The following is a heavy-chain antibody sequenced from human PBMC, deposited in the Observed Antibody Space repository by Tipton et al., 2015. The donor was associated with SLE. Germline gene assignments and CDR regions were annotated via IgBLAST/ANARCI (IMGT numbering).Heavy chain of an antibody. CDR3: ARDQTTVVTRGYYYYYMDV. Sequence: TLSLTCTVSNGSISSYYWSWIRQPPGKGLEWLGYISYGNTKYNPSLRSRLTISVDTSKNQFSLRLSSVTAADTAVYYCARDQTTVVTRGYYYYYMDVWGKGTTVTVSS. D-gene: IGHD4-23*01. CDR1: NGSISSYY. CDR2: ISYGNT. J-gene: IGHJ6*03. V-gene: IGHV4-59*01.